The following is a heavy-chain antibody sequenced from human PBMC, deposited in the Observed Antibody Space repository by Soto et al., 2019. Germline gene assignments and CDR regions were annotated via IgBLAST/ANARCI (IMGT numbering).Heavy chain of an antibody. CDR2: IYTSGST. J-gene: IGHJ3*02. D-gene: IGHD3-3*01. Sequence: QVQLQESGPGLVKPSETLSLTCTVSGGSISSYYWSWIRQHAGKGLEWIGRIYTSGSTNYNPSLKSRVTVSVDKSKNQFSLKLSSVTAADTAVYYCASYPDYDFWSGGDRDASDIWGQGTMVTVSS. CDR1: GGSISSYY. V-gene: IGHV4-4*07. CDR3: ASYPDYDFWSGGDRDASDI.